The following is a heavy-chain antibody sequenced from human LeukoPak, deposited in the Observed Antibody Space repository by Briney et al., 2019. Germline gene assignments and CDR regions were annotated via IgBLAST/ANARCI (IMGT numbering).Heavy chain of an antibody. V-gene: IGHV1-18*01. CDR1: GYTFSNYG. Sequence: ASVKVSCKASGYTFSNYGITWVRQAPGQGLEWMGWISTYNANTNYAQEFQGRVTMTTDTSTSIAYMELSSLRSDDTAVYYCARRSQNGYNSPIDYWGQGTLVTVSS. CDR2: ISTYNANT. D-gene: IGHD5-24*01. CDR3: ARRSQNGYNSPIDY. J-gene: IGHJ4*02.